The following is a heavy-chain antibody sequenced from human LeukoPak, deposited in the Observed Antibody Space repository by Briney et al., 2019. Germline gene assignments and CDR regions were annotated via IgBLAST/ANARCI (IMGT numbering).Heavy chain of an antibody. V-gene: IGHV3-21*06. CDR2: ISSSSDYI. CDR3: ARDPYSGNYGNYYYYMDV. D-gene: IGHD1-26*01. CDR1: GLTSTGYS. J-gene: IGHJ6*03. Sequence: KPGGSLRLSCVVSGLTSTGYSMTWVRQAPGKGLEWVSSISSSSDYIFYADSVKGRFTISRDNAKNSLYLQMNSLGPEDTAVYYCARDPYSGNYGNYYYYMDVWGKGTTVTLSS.